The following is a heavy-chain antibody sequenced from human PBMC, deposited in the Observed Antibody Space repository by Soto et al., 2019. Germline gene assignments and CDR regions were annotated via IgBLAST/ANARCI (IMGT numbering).Heavy chain of an antibody. CDR1: GFTFSTCS. V-gene: IGHV3-21*02. CDR2: ISSSSSNI. Sequence: EVQLVESGGGLVKPGGSLRLSCAASGFTFSTCSMNWVRQAPGKGLEWVSSISSSSSNIYYADSVKGRFTISRDNAKNSLYLQMNSLRADDPAVYYCARDNGYGAATLDYWGQGTLVTVSS. J-gene: IGHJ4*02. D-gene: IGHD4-17*01. CDR3: ARDNGYGAATLDY.